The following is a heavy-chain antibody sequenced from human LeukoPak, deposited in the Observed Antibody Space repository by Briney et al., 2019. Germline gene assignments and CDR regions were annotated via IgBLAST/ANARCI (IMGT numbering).Heavy chain of an antibody. D-gene: IGHD3-22*01. CDR1: GFTFSSYG. Sequence: GGSLRLSCAASGFTFSSYGMHWVRQAPGKGLEWVAVISYDGSNKYYADSVKGRFTISRDNSKNTLYLQMNSLRAEDTAVYYCARGDDSSGYYHVDYWGQGTLVTVSS. J-gene: IGHJ4*02. CDR2: ISYDGSNK. V-gene: IGHV3-30*03. CDR3: ARGDDSSGYYHVDY.